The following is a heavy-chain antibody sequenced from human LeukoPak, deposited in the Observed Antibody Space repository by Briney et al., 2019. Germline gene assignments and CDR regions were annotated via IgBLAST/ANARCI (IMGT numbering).Heavy chain of an antibody. V-gene: IGHV3-33*01. CDR1: GFSFSNHG. D-gene: IGHD3-10*01. CDR3: ARDSYQDYYGRFDP. J-gene: IGHJ5*02. CDR2: IWDDGNNK. Sequence: GGSLRLSCAASGFSFSNHGMHWVRQAPGKRLEWVAVIWDDGNNKRYANSVNGRFTISRDNSENTLYLQMHGLTAEDTAMYYCARDSYQDYYGRFDPWGQGTLVIVSS.